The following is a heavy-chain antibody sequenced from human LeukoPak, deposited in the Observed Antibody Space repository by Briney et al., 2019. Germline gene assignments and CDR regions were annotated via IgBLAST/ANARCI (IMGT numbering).Heavy chain of an antibody. V-gene: IGHV4-31*03. Sequence: SETMSLTCSVSGGSISSGGYYWSWIRQHPGKGLEWIGYIYYSGSTYYNPSLKSRVTISVDTSKIQFSLKLGSVTAADTAVYYCARTRVWFGELSHFDYWGQGTLVTVSS. J-gene: IGHJ4*02. D-gene: IGHD3-10*01. CDR2: IYYSGST. CDR1: GGSISSGGYY. CDR3: ARTRVWFGELSHFDY.